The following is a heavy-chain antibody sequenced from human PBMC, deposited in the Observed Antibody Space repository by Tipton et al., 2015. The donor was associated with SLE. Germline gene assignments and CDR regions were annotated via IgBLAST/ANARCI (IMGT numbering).Heavy chain of an antibody. CDR2: IYSDASST. Sequence: SLRLSCAASGFTFSNYAMSWVRQAPGKGLQWVSLIYSDASSTYYADSVKGRFTISRDDSRNTLYLQMNSLRGDDTALYYCAKEEYGTLFDAFDIWGQGIMVTVSS. CDR3: AKEEYGTLFDAFDI. D-gene: IGHD6-6*01. CDR1: GFTFSNYA. V-gene: IGHV3-23*03. J-gene: IGHJ3*02.